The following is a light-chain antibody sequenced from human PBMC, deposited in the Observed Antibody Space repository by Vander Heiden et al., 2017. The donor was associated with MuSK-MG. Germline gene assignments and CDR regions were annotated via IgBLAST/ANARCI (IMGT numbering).Light chain of an antibody. CDR1: QGISNS. CDR3: QQYYSTPPFT. J-gene: IGKJ3*01. CDR2: AAS. V-gene: IGKV1-NL1*01. Sequence: DIQMTQSPSSLSASVGDRVTITCRASQGISNSLAWYQQKPGKAPKLLLYAASRLESGVPSRFSGSGSGTDYTLTISSLQPEDFATYYCQQYYSTPPFTFGHGTKVDIK.